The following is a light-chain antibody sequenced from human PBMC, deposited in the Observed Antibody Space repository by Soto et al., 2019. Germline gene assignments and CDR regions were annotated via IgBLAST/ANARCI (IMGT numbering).Light chain of an antibody. V-gene: IGKV3-11*01. CDR2: DRS. CDR1: QSFGTS. CDR3: QQGGS. Sequence: EIVLTQFPATLSLSPGEEATLSCRASQSFGTSLAWYQQRPAQAPRLLIYDRSKVAAGVPARFSGSGSGADFTLNIRGLEPEYLAVSYCQQGGSFGGGTKVEIK. J-gene: IGKJ4*01.